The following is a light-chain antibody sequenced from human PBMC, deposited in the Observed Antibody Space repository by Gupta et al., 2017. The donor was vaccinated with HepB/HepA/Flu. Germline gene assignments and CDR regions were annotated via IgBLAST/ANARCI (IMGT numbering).Light chain of an antibody. CDR1: SSNVGRDN. Sequence: QPVLTQPPSASGTPGQRVAISCSGSSSNVGRDNVYWYRQLPGTAPKLLIYNDDRRPSGVPDRFSGSKSGTSASLAISGLRSEDEADYYCAAWDNSLSAYVFGTGPWVTVL. J-gene: IGLJ1*01. CDR2: NDD. CDR3: AAWDNSLSAYV. V-gene: IGLV1-47*02.